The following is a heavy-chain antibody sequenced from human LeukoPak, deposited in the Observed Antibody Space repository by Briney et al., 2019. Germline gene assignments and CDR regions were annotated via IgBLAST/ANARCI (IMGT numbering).Heavy chain of an antibody. Sequence: ASVTVSCKSSGYTCTIYYMHWVRQAPGQGLEWMGIINPSGGSTSYEQKFQGRVTMTRDTSTSTVYMELSRLRSDDTAVYYCARAYSGYDPYFDYWGQGTLVTVSS. CDR1: GYTCTIYY. V-gene: IGHV1-46*01. CDR2: INPSGGST. D-gene: IGHD5-12*01. CDR3: ARAYSGYDPYFDY. J-gene: IGHJ4*02.